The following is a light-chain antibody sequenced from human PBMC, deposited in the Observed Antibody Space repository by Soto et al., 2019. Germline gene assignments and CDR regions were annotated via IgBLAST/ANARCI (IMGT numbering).Light chain of an antibody. CDR2: DVS. Sequence: QSALTQPASVSGSPGQSITISCTGTSSDVGGYKYVSWYQQHPGNAPKLMIYDVSNRPSGVSNRFSGSKSGNTASLTISGLQAEDEADYYCSSYTSSSTPLYVFGTGTKVTVL. CDR1: SSDVGGYKY. CDR3: SSYTSSSTPLYV. V-gene: IGLV2-14*01. J-gene: IGLJ1*01.